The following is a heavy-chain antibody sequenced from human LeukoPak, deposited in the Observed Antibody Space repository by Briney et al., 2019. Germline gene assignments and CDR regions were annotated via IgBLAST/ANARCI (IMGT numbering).Heavy chain of an antibody. CDR3: AKTLYDFWSSPLWFDP. V-gene: IGHV3-74*01. J-gene: IGHJ5*02. Sequence: GGSLRLSCAASGFTFSSYWMHWVRQAPGKGLVWVSRINSDGSSTSYADSVKGRFTISRDNAKNSLYLQMNSLRAEDTALYYCAKTLYDFWSSPLWFDPWGQGTLVTVSS. D-gene: IGHD3-3*01. CDR1: GFTFSSYW. CDR2: INSDGSST.